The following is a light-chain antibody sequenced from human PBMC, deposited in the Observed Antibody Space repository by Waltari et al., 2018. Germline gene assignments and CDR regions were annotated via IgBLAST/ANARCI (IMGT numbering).Light chain of an antibody. CDR3: MQATHLPLT. Sequence: DVVMTQTPLSLSDTPGQPASISCKSSQSLLSSYGKAYLYWYLQRPGQSPQLLIYEVSSRFSGVPDRFSGSGSETDFTLKISRVEAEDVGIYYCMQATHLPLTFGGGTMVDIK. CDR2: EVS. V-gene: IGKV2-29*03. J-gene: IGKJ4*01. CDR1: QSLLSSYGKAY.